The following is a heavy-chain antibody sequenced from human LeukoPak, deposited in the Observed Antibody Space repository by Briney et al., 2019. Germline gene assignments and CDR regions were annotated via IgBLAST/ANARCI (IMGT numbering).Heavy chain of an antibody. CDR3: ARDAVDTANAV. D-gene: IGHD5-18*01. CDR1: GFTFSSYG. V-gene: IGHV3-74*01. CDR2: INSDGSIT. Sequence: GGSLRLSCAASGFTFSSYGMHWVRQAPGKGLVWVSHINSDGSITSYADSVKGRFTISRDNAKNTLYLQMNSLRAEDTAVYYCARDAVDTANAVWGQGTTVTVSS. J-gene: IGHJ6*02.